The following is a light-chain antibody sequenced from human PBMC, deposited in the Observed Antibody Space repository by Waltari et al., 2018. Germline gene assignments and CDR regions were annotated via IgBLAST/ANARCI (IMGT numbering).Light chain of an antibody. V-gene: IGKV3-11*01. Sequence: EIVLTQSPATLSLSPGERATLSCRASQSVSSSLAWYQQKPGQAPRLLIYDASNRATGIPGRFSGSGSGTDFTLTISSLEPGDFAVYYCQQRSNTFGGGTKVEIK. CDR2: DAS. J-gene: IGKJ4*01. CDR1: QSVSSS. CDR3: QQRSNT.